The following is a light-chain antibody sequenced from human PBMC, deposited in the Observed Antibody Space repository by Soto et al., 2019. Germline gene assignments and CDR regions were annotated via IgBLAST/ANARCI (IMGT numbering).Light chain of an antibody. CDR2: GNT. V-gene: IGLV1-40*01. CDR1: SSNIGAGSD. J-gene: IGLJ2*01. CDR3: CSYAGSSVV. Sequence: QSVLTQPPSISGAPGQRVTISCTGSSSNIGAGSDVHWYHQLPGTAPKLLIYGNTNRPSGVPDRFSGSKSGTSASLAIAGLQTEDEGDYYCCSYAGSSVVFGGGTQLTVL.